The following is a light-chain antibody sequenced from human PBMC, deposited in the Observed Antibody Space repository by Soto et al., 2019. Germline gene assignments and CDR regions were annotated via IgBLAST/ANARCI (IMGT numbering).Light chain of an antibody. V-gene: IGKV3-15*01. CDR3: QQYNDWPRT. J-gene: IGKJ4*01. CDR2: GAS. Sequence: EIVMTQAPATLSVSPGERVTLTCRASQKIASSLDWYQQIPGQPPRLLFYGASTRASGVPARFSGSGAGTEFTLTISSLQSEDFAVYYCQQYNDWPRTFGGGTKVDIK. CDR1: QKIASS.